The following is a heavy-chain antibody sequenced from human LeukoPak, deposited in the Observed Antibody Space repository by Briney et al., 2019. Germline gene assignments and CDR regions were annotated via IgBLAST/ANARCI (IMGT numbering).Heavy chain of an antibody. CDR3: ASRGDGYENYAFDI. Sequence: ASVKVSSKASGHTFPTYGISWVRQAPGPGLECMGWISAYNGNTNYAQKLQGRVTMTTDTSTSTAYVELRSLRSDDTAVYYCASRGDGYENYAFDIWGQGTMVTVSS. CDR1: GHTFPTYG. J-gene: IGHJ3*02. D-gene: IGHD5-24*01. CDR2: ISAYNGNT. V-gene: IGHV1-18*01.